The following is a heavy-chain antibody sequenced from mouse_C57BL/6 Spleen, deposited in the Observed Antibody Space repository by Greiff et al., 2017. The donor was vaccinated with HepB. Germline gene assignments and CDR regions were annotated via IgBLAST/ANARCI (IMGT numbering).Heavy chain of an antibody. D-gene: IGHD1-1*01. CDR3: TRKGYGSSGDYFDY. J-gene: IGHJ2*01. Sequence: QVHVKQSGAELVRPGASVTLSCKASGYTFTDYEMHWVKQTPVHGLEWIGAIDPETGGTAYNQKFKGKAILTADKSSSTAYMELRSLTSEDSAVYYCTRKGYGSSGDYFDYWGQGTTLTVSS. V-gene: IGHV1-15*01. CDR1: GYTFTDYE. CDR2: IDPETGGT.